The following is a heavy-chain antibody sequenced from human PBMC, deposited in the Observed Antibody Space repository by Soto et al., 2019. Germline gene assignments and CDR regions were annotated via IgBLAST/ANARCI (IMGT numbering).Heavy chain of an antibody. Sequence: PGESLKISCKGSGYSVTSYWIGWVRQMPGKGLEWMGIIYPGDSDTRYSPSFQGQVTISADKSISTAYLQWSSLKASDTAMYYCPRSSDYRDLIHWFDPWGQGTLVTVPS. CDR1: GYSVTSYW. CDR3: PRSSDYRDLIHWFDP. D-gene: IGHD4-17*01. V-gene: IGHV5-51*01. CDR2: IYPGDSDT. J-gene: IGHJ5*02.